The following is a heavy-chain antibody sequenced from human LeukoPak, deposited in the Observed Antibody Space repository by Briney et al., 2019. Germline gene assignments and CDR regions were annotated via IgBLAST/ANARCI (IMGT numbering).Heavy chain of an antibody. J-gene: IGHJ3*02. CDR3: ARVLTDLGYCSGGSCYIGLRQIDAFDI. CDR1: GGSISSSSYY. V-gene: IGHV4-39*01. CDR2: IYYSGST. D-gene: IGHD2-15*01. Sequence: SETLSLTCTVSGGSISSSSYYWGWIRQPPGKGLEWIGSIYYSGSTYYNPSLKSRVTISVDTSKNQFSLKLSSVTAADTAVYYCARVLTDLGYCSGGSCYIGLRQIDAFDIWGQGTMVTVSS.